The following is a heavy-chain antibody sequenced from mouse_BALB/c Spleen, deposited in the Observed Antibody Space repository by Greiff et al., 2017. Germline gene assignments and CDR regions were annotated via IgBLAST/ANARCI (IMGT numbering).Heavy chain of an antibody. CDR3: LISDSLFDV. CDR1: GYTFTSYW. J-gene: IGHJ1*01. D-gene: IGHD2-4*01. V-gene: IGHV1S22*01. Sequence: LQQPGSELVRPGASVKLSCKASGYTFTSYWMHWVKQRPGQGLEWIGNIYHGSGSTNYDEKFKSKATLTVDTSSSTAYMQLSSLTSEDSAVYYCLISDSLFDVGGAGTTVTVAS. CDR2: IYHGSGST.